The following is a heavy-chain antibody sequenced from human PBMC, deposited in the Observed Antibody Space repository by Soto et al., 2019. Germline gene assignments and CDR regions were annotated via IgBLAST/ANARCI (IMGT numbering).Heavy chain of an antibody. D-gene: IGHD6-19*01. J-gene: IGHJ4*02. CDR2: INAGNGNT. V-gene: IGHV1-3*01. CDR1: GYTFTSYA. Sequence: QVQLVQSGAEVKKPGASVKVSCTASGYTFTSYAMHWVRQAPGQRLEWMGWINAGNGNTKYSQKFQGRVTITRDTSASTAYMELSSLRAEDTAVYYWARHSAVAGTLDYWGQGTLVTVSS. CDR3: ARHSAVAGTLDY.